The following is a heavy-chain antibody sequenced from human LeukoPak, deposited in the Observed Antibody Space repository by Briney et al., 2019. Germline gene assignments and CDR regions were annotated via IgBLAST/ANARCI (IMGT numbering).Heavy chain of an antibody. CDR1: GGSISSSSTYY. D-gene: IGHD3-9*01. V-gene: IGHV4-39*07. J-gene: IGHJ5*02. CDR2: IYYSGNT. CDR3: AREGDYDILTGYPGGWFDP. Sequence: SETLSLTCTVSGGSISSSSTYYWGWIRQPPGKGLEWIGSIYYSGNTYYNPSLKSRVTISVDTSKNQFSLKLSSVTAADTAVYYCAREGDYDILTGYPGGWFDPWGQGTLVTVSS.